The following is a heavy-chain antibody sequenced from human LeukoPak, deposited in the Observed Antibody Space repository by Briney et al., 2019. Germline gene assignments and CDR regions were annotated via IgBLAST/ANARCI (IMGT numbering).Heavy chain of an antibody. Sequence: SETLSLTCTVSGGSISSYYWSWIRQPAGKGLEWIGRIYTSGSTNYNPSLKSRVTMSVDTSKNQFSLKLSSVTAADTAVYYCARDSYYDILTGYYGDWFDPWGQGTLATVSS. V-gene: IGHV4-4*07. CDR3: ARDSYYDILTGYYGDWFDP. CDR1: GGSISSYY. J-gene: IGHJ5*02. CDR2: IYTSGST. D-gene: IGHD3-9*01.